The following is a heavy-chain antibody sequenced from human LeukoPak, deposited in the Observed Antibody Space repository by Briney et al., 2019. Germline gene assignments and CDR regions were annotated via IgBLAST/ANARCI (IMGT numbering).Heavy chain of an antibody. Sequence: PGGSLRLSCAASGFTFSSFAMSWVRQAPGKGLEWVSAIRGSADSTYYADSVKGRFTLSRDNSKNTSYLQMNSLRAEDTAVYYCAKSLFADYGDYARYWGQGTLVTVSS. J-gene: IGHJ4*02. D-gene: IGHD4-17*01. CDR3: AKSLFADYGDYARY. CDR2: IRGSADST. CDR1: GFTFSSFA. V-gene: IGHV3-23*01.